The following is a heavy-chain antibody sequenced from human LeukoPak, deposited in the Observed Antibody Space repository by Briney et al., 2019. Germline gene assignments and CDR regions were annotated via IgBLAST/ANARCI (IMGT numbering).Heavy chain of an antibody. V-gene: IGHV3-48*02. CDR2: ISTTGSTT. J-gene: IGHJ4*02. D-gene: IGHD6-13*01. CDR3: ARVRYSNSWYLVDY. CDR1: GFTFRSYT. Sequence: GGSLRLSCAATGFTFRSYTMNWVRQAPGKGLEWLAYISTTGSTTYYADSVKGRFTIFRDNAKDSLFLQMNSLRDEDTAVYYCARVRYSNSWYLVDYWGQGTLVTVSS.